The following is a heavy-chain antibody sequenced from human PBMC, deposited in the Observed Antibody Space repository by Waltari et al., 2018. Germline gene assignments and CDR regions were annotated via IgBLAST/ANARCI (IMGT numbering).Heavy chain of an antibody. J-gene: IGHJ6*03. Sequence: QVQLVESGGGVVQPGRSLRLSCAASGFTFSSYAMHWVRQAPGKGLGWVAVVAYEGSHKYYADSVKGRFTISRDNTKNTLYLQMNSVGAEGTAVYYCARYGRAARPPAYYYYFMDVWGKGTAVTIS. V-gene: IGHV3-30-3*01. CDR1: GFTFSSYA. D-gene: IGHD6-6*01. CDR2: VAYEGSHK. CDR3: ARYGRAARPPAYYYYFMDV.